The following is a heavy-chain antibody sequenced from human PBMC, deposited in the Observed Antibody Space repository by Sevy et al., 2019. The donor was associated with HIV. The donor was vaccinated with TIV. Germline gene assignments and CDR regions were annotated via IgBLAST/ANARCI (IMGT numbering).Heavy chain of an antibody. CDR3: ARGGPPTSSGSYFDS. V-gene: IGHV4-4*07. Sequence: SETLSLTCTVSGGSTSSYYWNWIRQPAGKGLEWIGRIYTSGSTNYNPSLKSRVTMSVDTSKNQFSLKLSSVTAADTAVYYCARGGPPTSSGSYFDSWGQGTLVTVSS. D-gene: IGHD1-26*01. CDR1: GGSTSSYY. CDR2: IYTSGST. J-gene: IGHJ4*02.